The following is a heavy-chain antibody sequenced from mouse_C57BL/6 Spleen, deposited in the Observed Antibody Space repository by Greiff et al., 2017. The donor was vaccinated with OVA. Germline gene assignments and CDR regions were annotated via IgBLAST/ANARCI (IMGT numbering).Heavy chain of an antibody. CDR3: ARRLTPYFDY. V-gene: IGHV1-80*01. CDR2: IYPGDGDT. J-gene: IGHJ2*01. Sequence: VHVKQSGAELVKPGASVKISCKASGYAFSSYWMNWVKQRPGKGLEWIGQIYPGDGDTNYNGKFKGKATLTADKSSSTAYMQLSSLTSEDSAVYFCARRLTPYFDYWGQGTTLTVSS. CDR1: GYAFSSYW. D-gene: IGHD3-2*02.